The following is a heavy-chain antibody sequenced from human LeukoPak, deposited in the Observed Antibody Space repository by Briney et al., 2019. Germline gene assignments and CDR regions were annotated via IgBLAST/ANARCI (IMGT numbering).Heavy chain of an antibody. Sequence: GGSLRLSCAASGFTFSNYEMNWVRQAPGKGLEWVSYISSIDSTTYYADSVKGRFTISRDNAKNSLYLQMNSLRVEDTAVHHCARGLASSNWPHWFDPWGQGTLVSVSS. J-gene: IGHJ5*02. D-gene: IGHD6-13*01. CDR1: GFTFSNYE. V-gene: IGHV3-48*03. CDR2: ISSIDSTT. CDR3: ARGLASSNWPHWFDP.